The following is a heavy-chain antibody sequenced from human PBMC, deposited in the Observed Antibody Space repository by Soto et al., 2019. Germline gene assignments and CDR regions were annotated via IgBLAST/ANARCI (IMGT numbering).Heavy chain of an antibody. Sequence: DVQLLESGGGVVQPGGSLRLSCAASGFVFRNLTMNWVRQAPGKGLEYVAIISFNGGVIFDADSVTGRFTISRDNAKNILYMDMTNLRPEDSGVYYCAKIMIQGVLVDALDVWGRGTTVTVS. J-gene: IGHJ6*02. V-gene: IGHV3-23*01. CDR3: AKIMIQGVLVDALDV. CDR1: GFVFRNLT. D-gene: IGHD3-10*01. CDR2: ISFNGGVI.